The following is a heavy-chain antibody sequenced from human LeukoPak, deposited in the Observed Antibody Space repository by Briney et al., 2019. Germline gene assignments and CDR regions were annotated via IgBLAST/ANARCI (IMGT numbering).Heavy chain of an antibody. Sequence: KAGGSLRLSCAASGFTFSDYYMSWIRQAPGKGLEWVSYISGSGSTIYYADSVKGRFTISRDNAKNSLYLQMNSLRAEDTAVYYCASDPARDYYDTSGYFRWVDYWGQGTLVTVSS. CDR1: GFTFSDYY. V-gene: IGHV3-11*01. J-gene: IGHJ4*02. CDR3: ASDPARDYYDTSGYFRWVDY. D-gene: IGHD3-22*01. CDR2: ISGSGSTI.